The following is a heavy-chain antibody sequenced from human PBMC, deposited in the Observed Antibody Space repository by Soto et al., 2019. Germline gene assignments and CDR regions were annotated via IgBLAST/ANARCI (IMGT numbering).Heavy chain of an antibody. V-gene: IGHV4-39*01. J-gene: IGHJ5*02. D-gene: IGHD2-15*01. CDR2: INYSGTT. CDR1: GGSISSSSYY. Sequence: QLQLQESGPGLVTPSETLSLTCTVSGGSISSSSYYWAWIRQPPGKGLEWIGSINYSGTTYYIASLKSRVTISIDTSKNQFSLRLNSVTAADTAVYYCARLVACSGGSCRFDPWGQGTLVTVS. CDR3: ARLVACSGGSCRFDP.